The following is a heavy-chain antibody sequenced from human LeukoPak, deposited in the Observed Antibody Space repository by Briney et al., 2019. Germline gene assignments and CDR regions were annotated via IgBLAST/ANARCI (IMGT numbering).Heavy chain of an antibody. CDR3: ARKRRSAYFDY. D-gene: IGHD3-10*01. V-gene: IGHV3-64*01. CDR1: GFTFSSYA. J-gene: IGHJ4*02. CDR2: ISSNGGST. Sequence: PGGSLRLSCAASGFTFSSYAMHWVRQAPGKGLEYVSAISSNGGSTYYANSVKGRFTISRDNSKNTLYLQMGSLRAEDMAVYYCARKRRSAYFDYWGQGTLVTVSS.